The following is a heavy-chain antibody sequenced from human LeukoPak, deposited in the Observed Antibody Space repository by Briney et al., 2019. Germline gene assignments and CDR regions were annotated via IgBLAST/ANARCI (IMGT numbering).Heavy chain of an antibody. V-gene: IGHV3-30*04. CDR1: GFTFSYYA. J-gene: IGHJ4*02. D-gene: IGHD3-3*01. Sequence: PGRSLRLSCAASGFTFSYYAMHWVRQAPGKGLEWVAVISYDGKNEYYADSVKGRFTISRDDSENTLYLQMNSLRAEDTAVYYCAKVGFSEMEWLLYSDHWGQGTLVTVSS. CDR3: AKVGFSEMEWLLYSDH. CDR2: ISYDGKNE.